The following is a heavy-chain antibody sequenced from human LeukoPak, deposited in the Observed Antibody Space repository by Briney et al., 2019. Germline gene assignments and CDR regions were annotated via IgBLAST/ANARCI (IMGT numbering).Heavy chain of an antibody. Sequence: GGSLRLSCAASGFTFNTYGMSWVRQAPGKGLEWVSYISSSGSTIYYADSVKGRFTISRDNAKNSLYLQMNSLRAEDTAVYYCAREAAAGTLSWDYWGQGTLVTVSS. V-gene: IGHV3-48*04. D-gene: IGHD6-13*01. CDR2: ISSSGSTI. CDR3: AREAAAGTLSWDY. J-gene: IGHJ4*02. CDR1: GFTFNTYG.